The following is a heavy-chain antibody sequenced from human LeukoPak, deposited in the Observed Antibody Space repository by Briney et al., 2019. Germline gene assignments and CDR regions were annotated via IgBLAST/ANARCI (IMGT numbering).Heavy chain of an antibody. CDR1: GYTFTSYG. V-gene: IGHV1-18*01. CDR2: ISAYNGNT. D-gene: IGHD5-12*01. Sequence: ASVKVSCKASGYTFTSYGISWVRQAPGQGLEWMGWISAYNGNTNYAQKPQGRVTMTTDTSTNTAYMELRSLRSDDTAVYYCARVDIVATRAYYYYGMDVWGQGTTVTVSS. J-gene: IGHJ6*02. CDR3: ARVDIVATRAYYYYGMDV.